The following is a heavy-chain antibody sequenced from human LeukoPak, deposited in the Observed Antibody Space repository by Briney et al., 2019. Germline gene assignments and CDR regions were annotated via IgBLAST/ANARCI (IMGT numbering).Heavy chain of an antibody. D-gene: IGHD5-18*01. J-gene: IGHJ4*02. CDR2: INPNSGGT. CDR3: ASNTAMVPYYFDY. CDR1: GYTFTGYY. V-gene: IGHV1-2*02. Sequence: GASVKVSCKASGYTFTGYYMHWVRQAPGQGLEWMGWINPNSGGTNYAQKFQGRVTMTRDTSISTAYMELSRLRSDDTAVYYCASNTAMVPYYFDYWGQGTLVTVSS.